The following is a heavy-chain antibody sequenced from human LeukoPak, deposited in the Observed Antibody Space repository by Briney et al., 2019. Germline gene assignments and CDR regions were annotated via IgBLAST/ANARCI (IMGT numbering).Heavy chain of an antibody. D-gene: IGHD2-21*02. CDR2: ISGSGGST. CDR3: AKDLGHCGGDCYSGSDY. Sequence: PGGSLRLSCAASGFTSSTYVMTWARQAPGQGLESVSGISGSGGSTYYADSVKGRFTISRDNSKNTLYLQMNSLRAEDTAVDYCAKDLGHCGGDCYSGSDYRGQGTLVTVPS. V-gene: IGHV3-23*01. J-gene: IGHJ4*02. CDR1: GFTSSTYV.